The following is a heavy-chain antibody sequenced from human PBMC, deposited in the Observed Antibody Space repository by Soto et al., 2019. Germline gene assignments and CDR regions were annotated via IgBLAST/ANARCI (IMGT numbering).Heavy chain of an antibody. D-gene: IGHD3-22*01. CDR1: GFTFSSYA. CDR2: ISYDGSNK. CDR3: ARDHPHSSGYYAYYFDY. J-gene: IGHJ4*02. V-gene: IGHV3-30-3*01. Sequence: GGSLRLSCAASGFTFSSYAMHWVRQAPGKGLEWVAVISYDGSNKYYADSVKGRFTISRDNSKNTLYLQMNSLRAEDTAVYYCARDHPHSSGYYAYYFDYWGQGTLVTVSS.